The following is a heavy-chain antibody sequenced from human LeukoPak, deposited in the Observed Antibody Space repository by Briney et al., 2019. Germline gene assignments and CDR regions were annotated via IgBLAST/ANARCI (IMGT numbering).Heavy chain of an antibody. CDR1: GYTLTSYD. Sequence: ASVKVSCKASGYTLTSYDINWVRQATGQGLEWMGWMNPNSGNTGYAQKFQGRVTMTRNTSISTAYMELSSLRSEDTAVYYCARGPPYSSSWYTWVGYFDYWGQGTLVTVSS. D-gene: IGHD6-13*01. V-gene: IGHV1-8*01. CDR3: ARGPPYSSSWYTWVGYFDY. J-gene: IGHJ4*02. CDR2: MNPNSGNT.